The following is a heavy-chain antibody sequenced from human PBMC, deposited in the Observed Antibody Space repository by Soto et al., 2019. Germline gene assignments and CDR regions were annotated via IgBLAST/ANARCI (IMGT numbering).Heavy chain of an antibody. CDR3: ARHQEVPGVVVRYHYWGMDV. D-gene: IGHD3-10*01. CDR1: CSSIGSSY. V-gene: IGHV4-59*08. Sequence: SATLSLTCPIPCSSIGSSYWRWIGEPPGIGLEWIGYIYYTASTTSYNPSLESRVTISVDTSKNHFSLKLSSVTAADTAVYYCARHQEVPGVVVRYHYWGMDVWGRGTTVT. CDR2: IYYTASTT. J-gene: IGHJ6*02.